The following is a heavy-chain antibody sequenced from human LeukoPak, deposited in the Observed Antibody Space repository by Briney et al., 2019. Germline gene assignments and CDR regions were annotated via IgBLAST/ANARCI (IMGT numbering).Heavy chain of an antibody. CDR1: GDSISRGYY. J-gene: IGHJ4*02. D-gene: IGHD3-10*01. V-gene: IGHV4-38-2*02. Sequence: SETLSLTCSVSGDSISRGYYYSWIRQSPGKGLEWIGSMYHDGSTYYNPSLKSRVTTSADTSKNQFSLKLSSVTAADTAVYYCASSTMVRGVFDYWGQGTLVTVSS. CDR2: MYHDGST. CDR3: ASSTMVRGVFDY.